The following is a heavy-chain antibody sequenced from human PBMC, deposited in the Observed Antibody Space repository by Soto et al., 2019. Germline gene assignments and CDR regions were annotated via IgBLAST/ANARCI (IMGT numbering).Heavy chain of an antibody. Sequence: QVQLVESGGGVVQPGRSLRLSCAASGFTFSSYGMHWVRQAPGKGLEWVAVIWYDGTNKYYAESVKGRFTISRDNSKNTLYLQMNSLRAEDTAVYYCARDRGAAAATRYYYVMDVWGQGTTVTVSS. CDR3: ARDRGAAAATRYYYVMDV. CDR2: IWYDGTNK. D-gene: IGHD6-13*01. V-gene: IGHV3-33*01. CDR1: GFTFSSYG. J-gene: IGHJ6*02.